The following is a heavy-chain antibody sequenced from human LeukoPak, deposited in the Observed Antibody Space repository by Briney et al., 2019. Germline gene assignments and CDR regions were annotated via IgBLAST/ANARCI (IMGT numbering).Heavy chain of an antibody. V-gene: IGHV4-59*01. J-gene: IGHJ4*02. CDR2: IYYSGSA. CDR1: GGSISTYC. Sequence: SETLSLTCTVSGGSISTYCWSWIRQPPGKGLEGIGYIYYSGSANYNPSPKSRVTISVDTSKNQFSLKLSSVTAAHTAVYYCARSYGSGNYFDYWGQGTLVTVSS. CDR3: ARSYGSGNYFDY. D-gene: IGHD3-10*01.